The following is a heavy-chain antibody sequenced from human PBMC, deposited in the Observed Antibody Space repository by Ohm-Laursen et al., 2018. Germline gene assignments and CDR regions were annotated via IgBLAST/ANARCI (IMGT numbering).Heavy chain of an antibody. Sequence: SLRLSCAASGFTFDDSAMHWVRQAPGKGLEWVSGISWNSGRIAYGDSVKGRFTISRDNAKNSLYLQMNSLRAEDTALYYCARDMMSGPRFDGLDAWGQGTTVTVSS. CDR3: ARDMMSGPRFDGLDA. CDR2: ISWNSGRI. J-gene: IGHJ6*02. V-gene: IGHV3-9*01. D-gene: IGHD3-3*01. CDR1: GFTFDDSA.